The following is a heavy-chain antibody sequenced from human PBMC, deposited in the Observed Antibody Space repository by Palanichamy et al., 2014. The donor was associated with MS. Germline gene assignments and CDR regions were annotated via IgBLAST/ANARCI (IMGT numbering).Heavy chain of an antibody. V-gene: IGHV4-39*01. CDR1: GGSISSSDYF. D-gene: IGHD3-10*01. CDR3: ARHIITTSNWFDP. CDR2: IYYTGAT. J-gene: IGHJ5*02. Sequence: QLQLQESGPGLVKPSETLSLTCAVSGGSISSSDYFWGWIRQPPGKGLEWVGTIYYTGATYYSPSLKSRLTISMDTSKNQSSLKLSSVTAADTAAYYCARHIITTSNWFDPWGQGTLVTVSS.